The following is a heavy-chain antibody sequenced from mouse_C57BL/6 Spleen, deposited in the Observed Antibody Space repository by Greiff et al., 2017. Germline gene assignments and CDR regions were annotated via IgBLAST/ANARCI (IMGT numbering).Heavy chain of an antibody. CDR1: GYTFTSYT. CDR2: INPSSGYT. Sequence: QVHVKQSGAELARPGASVKMSCKASGYTFTSYTMHWVKQRPGQGLEWIGYINPSSGYTKYNQKFKDKATLTADKSSSTAYMQLSSLTSEDSAVYYCARSLYDYDDFDYWGQGTTLTVSS. CDR3: ARSLYDYDDFDY. D-gene: IGHD2-4*01. V-gene: IGHV1-4*01. J-gene: IGHJ2*01.